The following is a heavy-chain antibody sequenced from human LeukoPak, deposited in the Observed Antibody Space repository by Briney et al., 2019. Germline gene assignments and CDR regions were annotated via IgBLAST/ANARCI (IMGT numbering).Heavy chain of an antibody. Sequence: GGSLRLSCAASGFTFSSYAMSWARQAPGKGLEWVSAISGSGGSTYYADSVKGRFTISRDNSKNTLYLQMNSLRAEDTAVYYCAKDLGYYYGSGSHLKYWGQGTLVTVSS. CDR3: AKDLGYYYGSGSHLKY. CDR2: ISGSGGST. V-gene: IGHV3-23*01. D-gene: IGHD3-10*01. J-gene: IGHJ4*02. CDR1: GFTFSSYA.